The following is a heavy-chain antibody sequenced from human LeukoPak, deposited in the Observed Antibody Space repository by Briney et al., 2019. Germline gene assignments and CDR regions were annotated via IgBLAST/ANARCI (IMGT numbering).Heavy chain of an antibody. CDR1: GYTFTGYY. CDR3: AREIADTAMATAY. Sequence: GASVKVSCKASGYTFTGYYMHWVRQAPGQGLEWMGWINPNSGGTNYAQKFQGRVTMTRDTSISTAYMELSRLRSDDTAVYYCAREIADTAMATAYWGQGTLVTVSS. J-gene: IGHJ4*02. D-gene: IGHD5-18*01. CDR2: INPNSGGT. V-gene: IGHV1-2*02.